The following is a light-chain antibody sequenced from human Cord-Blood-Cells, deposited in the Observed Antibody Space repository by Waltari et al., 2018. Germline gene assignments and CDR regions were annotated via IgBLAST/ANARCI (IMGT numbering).Light chain of an antibody. V-gene: IGKV1-33*01. CDR3: QQYDKGLT. CDR1: QDISNY. CDR2: DAS. Sequence: DIQMTQSPSSLSASVGDRVTITCQASQDISNYLNWYPQKTGKAPKLLIYDASNLETGVPSRFSGSGSGTDFTFTISSLQPEDIATYYCQQYDKGLTFGGGTKVEIK. J-gene: IGKJ4*01.